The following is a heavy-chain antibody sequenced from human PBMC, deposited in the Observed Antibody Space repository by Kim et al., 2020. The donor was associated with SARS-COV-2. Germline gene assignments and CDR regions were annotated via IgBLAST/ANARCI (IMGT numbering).Heavy chain of an antibody. CDR1: GGSISSGGYY. CDR3: ARRYGAY. V-gene: IGHV4-31*03. Sequence: SETLSLTCTVSGGSISSGGYYWSWIRQHPGKGLEWIGHIFSSGSTYYNPSLRSRLTISVDTSKNHFSLKLTSVTAADTAVYYCARRYGAYRGTGLLVTVS. J-gene: IGHJ4*02. D-gene: IGHD4-17*01. CDR2: IFSSGST.